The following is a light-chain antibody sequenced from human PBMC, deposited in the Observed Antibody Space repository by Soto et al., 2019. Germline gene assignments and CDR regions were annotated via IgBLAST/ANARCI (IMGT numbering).Light chain of an antibody. Sequence: EIMMTQSPATLSVSPGERATLSCKSSQSVLYSSNNKNYLAWYQQKPGQPPKLLIYWASTRESGVPDRFSGSGSGTDFTLTISSLQAEDVAVYYCQQYYSTPFTFGPGTKVDIK. J-gene: IGKJ3*01. CDR1: QSVLYSSNNKNY. CDR3: QQYYSTPFT. V-gene: IGKV4-1*01. CDR2: WAS.